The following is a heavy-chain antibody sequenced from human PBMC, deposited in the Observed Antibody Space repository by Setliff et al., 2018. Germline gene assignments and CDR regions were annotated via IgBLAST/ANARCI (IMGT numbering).Heavy chain of an antibody. V-gene: IGHV4-31*03. D-gene: IGHD6-6*01. CDR3: AKMTAVPEQVVLTGDVSEI. CDR2: ISHGGTT. CDR1: GGSISSKAVS. J-gene: IGHJ3*02. Sequence: PSETLSLTCSVSGGSISSKAVSWTWIRQHPGKGLEWIGAISHGGTTHYNPSLMSRVAFSVDTSNNAFYVGLTYVTDADTAVYYCAKMTAVPEQVVLTGDVSEIWGPGTMVTVSS.